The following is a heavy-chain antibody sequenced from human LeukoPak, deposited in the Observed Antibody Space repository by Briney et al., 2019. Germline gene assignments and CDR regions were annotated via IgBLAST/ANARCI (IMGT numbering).Heavy chain of an antibody. J-gene: IGHJ6*03. Sequence: PSETLSLTCAVSGYSISSGYYWGWIRQPPGKGLEWIGSIYHSGSTYYNPSLKSRVTISADTSKNQFSLKLSSVTAADTAVYYCARTAVAGSYYYYMDVWGKGTTVTVSS. CDR1: GYSISSGYY. D-gene: IGHD6-19*01. CDR3: ARTAVAGSYYYYMDV. CDR2: IYHSGST. V-gene: IGHV4-38-2*01.